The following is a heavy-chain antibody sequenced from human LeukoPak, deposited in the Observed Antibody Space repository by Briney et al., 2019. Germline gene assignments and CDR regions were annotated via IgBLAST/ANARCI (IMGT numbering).Heavy chain of an antibody. CDR3: ARNRVGATMTTADY. Sequence: GASVKVSCKASGGTFSSYAISWVRQAPGQGLEWMGRIIPIFGTANYAQKFQGRVTITTDESTSTAYMELSSLRSEDAAVYYCARNRVGATMTTADYWGQGTLVTVSS. D-gene: IGHD1-26*01. CDR2: IIPIFGTA. CDR1: GGTFSSYA. V-gene: IGHV1-69*05. J-gene: IGHJ4*02.